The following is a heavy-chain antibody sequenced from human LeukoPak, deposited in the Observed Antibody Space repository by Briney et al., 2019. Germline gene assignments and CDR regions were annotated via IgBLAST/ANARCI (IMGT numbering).Heavy chain of an antibody. CDR2: IYYSGNT. J-gene: IGHJ4*02. D-gene: IGHD5-24*01. Sequence: NPSETLSLTCTVSGGSISSYYWSWIRQPPGKGLEWIGFIYYSGNTNYNPSLKSRVSISVDTSKNQLSLKLSSVSAADTAVYYCARGDGYNFDFWGQGTLVTVSS. CDR3: ARGDGYNFDF. CDR1: GGSISSYY. V-gene: IGHV4-59*08.